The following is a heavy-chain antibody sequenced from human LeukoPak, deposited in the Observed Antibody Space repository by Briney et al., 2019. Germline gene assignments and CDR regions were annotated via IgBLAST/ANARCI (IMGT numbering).Heavy chain of an antibody. CDR2: IYHSGST. J-gene: IGHJ5*02. CDR1: GGSISSSNW. D-gene: IGHD3-9*01. V-gene: IGHV4-4*02. Sequence: PSGTLSLTCAVSGGSISSSNWWSWVRQPPGKGLEWIGEIYHSGSTNYNPSLKSRVTISVDKSKNQFSLKLSSVTAADTAVYYCARDSYDILTGHNNWFDHWGQGTLVTVSS. CDR3: ARDSYDILTGHNNWFDH.